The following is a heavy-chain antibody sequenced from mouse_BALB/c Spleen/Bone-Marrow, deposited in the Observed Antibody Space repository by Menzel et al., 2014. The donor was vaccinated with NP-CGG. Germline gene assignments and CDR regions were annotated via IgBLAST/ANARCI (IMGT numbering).Heavy chain of an antibody. Sequence: EVQVVESGGDLVKPGGSLRLSCAASGFTFXDYYMYWIRQTPEKRLEWVATISDGGSYTNYADSVKGRFTISRDNAKNNLYLQMSSLKSEDTAMYYCTRGLGWFGYWGQGTLVTVSA. CDR1: GFTFXDYY. CDR2: ISDGGSYT. J-gene: IGHJ3*01. D-gene: IGHD4-1*01. CDR3: TRGLGWFGY. V-gene: IGHV5-4*02.